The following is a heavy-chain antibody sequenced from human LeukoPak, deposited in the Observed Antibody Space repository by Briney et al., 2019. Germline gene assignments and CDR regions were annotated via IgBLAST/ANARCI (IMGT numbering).Heavy chain of an antibody. Sequence: PGGSLRLSCAASGFTFSSYWMSWVRQAPGKGLEWVAFIRYDGNNKYYADSVKGRFTISRDSAKNSLYLQMNSLRAEDTAVYYCARDLSLYCSGGSCYSLNYWGQGTLVTVSS. V-gene: IGHV3-30*02. J-gene: IGHJ4*02. D-gene: IGHD2-15*01. CDR3: ARDLSLYCSGGSCYSLNY. CDR1: GFTFSSYW. CDR2: IRYDGNNK.